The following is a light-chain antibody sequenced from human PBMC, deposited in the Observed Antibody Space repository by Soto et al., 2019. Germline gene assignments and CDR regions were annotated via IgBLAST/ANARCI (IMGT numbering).Light chain of an antibody. J-gene: IGKJ1*01. CDR2: AAS. V-gene: IGKV1-39*01. Sequence: IHMTQSPSSLSASVGDRVSITCRASQSISSYLNWYQQKPGKAPKLLIYAASSLQSGVPSRFSGSGSGTEFTLTISSLQPGDFATYYCQHYNTYPWTFGQGTKVDIK. CDR1: QSISSY. CDR3: QHYNTYPWT.